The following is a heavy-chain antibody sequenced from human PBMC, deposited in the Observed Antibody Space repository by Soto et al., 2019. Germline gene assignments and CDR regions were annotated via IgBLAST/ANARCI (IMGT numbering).Heavy chain of an antibody. CDR3: ARARGSVWEPHPGYWYCDL. Sequence: QVQLQESGPGLVKPSETLSLTCTVSGGSISRYYWSWIRQPPGKGLEWIWYIYYSGSTNYNPSLKSRVTISVDTSKNQFSLKLSSGTAADTAVYYCARARGSVWEPHPGYWYCDLWGRGTLVTVAS. CDR2: IYYSGST. D-gene: IGHD1-26*01. V-gene: IGHV4-59*01. CDR1: GGSISRYY. J-gene: IGHJ2*01.